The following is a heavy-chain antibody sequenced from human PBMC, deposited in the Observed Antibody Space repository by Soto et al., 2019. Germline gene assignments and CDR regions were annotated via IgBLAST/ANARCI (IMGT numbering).Heavy chain of an antibody. J-gene: IGHJ4*02. D-gene: IGHD2-2*01. CDR3: ATIPLGYCSSTSCYGSDY. V-gene: IGHV1-46*03. CDR1: GYTFTSYT. CDR2: INPSGGST. Sequence: ASVKVSCKASGYTFTSYTMHWVRQAPGQRLEWMGIINPSGGSTSYAQKFQGRVTMTRDTSTSTVYMELSSLRSEDTAVYYCATIPLGYCSSTSCYGSDYWGQGTLVTVSS.